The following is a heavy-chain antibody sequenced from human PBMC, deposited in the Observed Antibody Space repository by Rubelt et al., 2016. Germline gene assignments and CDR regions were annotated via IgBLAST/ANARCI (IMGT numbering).Heavy chain of an antibody. J-gene: IGHJ4*02. CDR2: LSPYNGNT. CDR3: ARASSGWEIDY. D-gene: IGHD6-19*01. V-gene: IGHV1-18*01. CDR1: GYTFTSYG. Sequence: QVQLVQSGAEVKKPGASVKVSCKASGYTFTSYGISWVRQAPGQGLEWMGWLSPYNGNTNADKRVQGRVTMTKDTSTGTAYMELRSLRSDDTAVYYCARASSGWEIDYWGQGTLVTVSS.